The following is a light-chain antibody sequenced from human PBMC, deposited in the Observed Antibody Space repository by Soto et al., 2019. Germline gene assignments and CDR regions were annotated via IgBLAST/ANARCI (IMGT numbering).Light chain of an antibody. J-gene: IGKJ2*01. CDR2: DAS. CDR1: QGISSY. CDR3: QHYHSFPHT. Sequence: DIQLTQSPSFLSASVGDRVTITCRASQGISSYLAWYQQKPGKAPKLLIYDASKLESGVPSRFSGSGSGTEFTLTISSLQPDDFASYYCQHYHSFPHTFGQGAKLEIK. V-gene: IGKV1-9*01.